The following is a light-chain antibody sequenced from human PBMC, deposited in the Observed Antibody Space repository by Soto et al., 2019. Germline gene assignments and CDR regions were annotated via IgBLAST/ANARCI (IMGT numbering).Light chain of an antibody. CDR3: QQDNNWPLT. Sequence: EIVLTQSPATLSVSPGERATLSCRASQTVSGNLAWYQQKPGQPPRLLIFNAFTRATGIPARFSGSGSETEFTLTISSLQSEDFAVYFCQQDNNWPLTFGGGTKVEIK. CDR1: QTVSGN. J-gene: IGKJ4*01. CDR2: NAF. V-gene: IGKV3D-15*01.